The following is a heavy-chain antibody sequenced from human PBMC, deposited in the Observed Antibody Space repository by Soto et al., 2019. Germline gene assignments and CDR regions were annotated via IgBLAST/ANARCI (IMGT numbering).Heavy chain of an antibody. CDR2: IIPIFGTA. J-gene: IGHJ6*02. CDR1: GGTFSSYA. CDR3: ARYCSSTSCHLSFMGLNYYYYGMDV. V-gene: IGHV1-69*13. Sequence: SVKVSCKASGGTFSSYAISWVRQAPGQGLEWMGGIIPIFGTANYAQKFQGRVTITADESTSTAYMELSSLRSEDTAVYYCARYCSSTSCHLSFMGLNYYYYGMDVWGQGTTVTVSS. D-gene: IGHD2-2*01.